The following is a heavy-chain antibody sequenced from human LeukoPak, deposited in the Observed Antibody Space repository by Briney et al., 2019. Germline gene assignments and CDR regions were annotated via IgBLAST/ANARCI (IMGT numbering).Heavy chain of an antibody. CDR3: ASGEYSGTKPDPIDM. CDR2: ITPNSEAT. D-gene: IGHD6-6*01. V-gene: IGHV1-2*02. CDR1: GYNFTDYY. Sequence: VASVKVSCKDSGYNFTDYYVHCVRQAPGQGLEWMGYITPNSEATDFAQKFQGRVTMTRDTSIITAYMELSRLTSDDTAVYYCASGEYSGTKPDPIDMWGQGTLVTVSS. J-gene: IGHJ3*02.